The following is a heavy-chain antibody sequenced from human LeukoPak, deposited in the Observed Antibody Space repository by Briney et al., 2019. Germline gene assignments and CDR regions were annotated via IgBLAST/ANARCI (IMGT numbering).Heavy chain of an antibody. CDR1: GFNFRDSA. J-gene: IGHJ4*01. Sequence: GTSLRLSCAASGFNFRDSAMHWVRQPPGKGLEGVAVSSYDGTNKYYADSVNGRFTISRDNSKNTIFLQMNNVRVEDTAVYYCAADYGDYVSPSDWGQGSLFIVS. CDR3: AADYGDYVSPSD. CDR2: SSYDGTNK. V-gene: IGHV3-30*04. D-gene: IGHD4-17*01.